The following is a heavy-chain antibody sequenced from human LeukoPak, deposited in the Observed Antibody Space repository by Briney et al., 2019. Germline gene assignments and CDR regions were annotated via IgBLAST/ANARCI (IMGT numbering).Heavy chain of an antibody. Sequence: PGRSLRLSCAASGFTFSSYGMHWVRRAPGKGLEWVAVISYDGSNKYYADSVKGRFTISRDNSKNTLYLQMNSLRAEDTAVYYCAKWTSQWLETDYWGQGTLVTVSS. CDR1: GFTFSSYG. CDR3: AKWTSQWLETDY. D-gene: IGHD6-19*01. J-gene: IGHJ4*02. CDR2: ISYDGSNK. V-gene: IGHV3-30*18.